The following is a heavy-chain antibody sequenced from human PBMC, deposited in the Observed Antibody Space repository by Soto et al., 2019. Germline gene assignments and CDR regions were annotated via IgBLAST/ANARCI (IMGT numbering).Heavy chain of an antibody. D-gene: IGHD6-19*01. V-gene: IGHV4-59*01. CDR3: ARGGDIAVAGYDAFDI. CDR2: IFYSGST. J-gene: IGHJ3*02. Sequence: SETLSLTCTVSGPSLSSYYWIWIRPPPGKGLEWIWYIFYSGSTNYSPSLKSRVTMSVDKSKNQFSLKLSSVTAADTAVYYCARGGDIAVAGYDAFDIWSQGTMVTVSS. CDR1: GPSLSSYY.